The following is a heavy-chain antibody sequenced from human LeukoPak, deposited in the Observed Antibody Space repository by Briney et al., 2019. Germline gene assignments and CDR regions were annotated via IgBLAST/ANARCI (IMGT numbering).Heavy chain of an antibody. V-gene: IGHV4-34*01. D-gene: IGHD3-3*01. J-gene: IGHJ6*02. CDR3: ARGTVHDNDGRTIFGVVTRVPPENYGMDV. CDR1: GGSFSGYY. CDR2: INHSGST. Sequence: SETLSLTCAVYGGSFSGYYWSWIRQPPGKGLEWIGEINHSGSTNYNPSLKSRVTTSVDTSKNQFSLKLSSVTAADTAVYYCARGTVHDNDGRTIFGVVTRVPPENYGMDVWGQGTTVTVSS.